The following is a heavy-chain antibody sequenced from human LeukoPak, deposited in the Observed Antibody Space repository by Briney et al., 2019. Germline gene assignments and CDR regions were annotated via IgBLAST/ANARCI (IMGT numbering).Heavy chain of an antibody. J-gene: IGHJ4*02. V-gene: IGHV3-74*01. Sequence: GGSLRLSCAASGFTFSSYWMHWVRQAPGKGLVWVSRINSDGSSTSYADSVKGRLTISRDNAKNTLYLQMNSLGAEDTAVYYCASISSGSYLYWGQGTLVTVSS. CDR2: INSDGSST. CDR3: ASISSGSYLY. D-gene: IGHD1-26*01. CDR1: GFTFSSYW.